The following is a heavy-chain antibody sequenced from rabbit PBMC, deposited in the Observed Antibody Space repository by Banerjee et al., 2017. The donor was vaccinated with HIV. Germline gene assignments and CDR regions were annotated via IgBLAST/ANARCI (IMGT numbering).Heavy chain of an antibody. D-gene: IGHD4-2*01. J-gene: IGHJ6*01. CDR1: GFTLSSYW. V-gene: IGHV1S45*01. Sequence: QEQLVESGGGLVQPEGSLTLTCTASGFTLSSYWMSWVRQAPGKGLEWIACIYTGGGNTYYAICAKRRFTISKTSSATVTLQMTRLTDAATAAYFCARGGYYPYAGYAGSIVWGPRTLVTVS. CDR3: ARGGYYPYAGYAGSIV. CDR2: IYTGGGNT.